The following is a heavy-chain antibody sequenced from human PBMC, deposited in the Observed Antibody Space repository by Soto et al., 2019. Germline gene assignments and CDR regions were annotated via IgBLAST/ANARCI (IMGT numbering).Heavy chain of an antibody. D-gene: IGHD6-13*01. J-gene: IGHJ6*02. V-gene: IGHV2-5*01. CDR3: AHRLPGPSGYDV. CDR2: IYWNDER. CDR1: GFSLTSGVVG. Sequence: QITLKESGPTLVKPTQTLTLTCTFSGFSLTSGVVGVGWIRQPPGEALEWLALIYWNDERYYNPSLRNRLTITRDTSKNQVVLTMTNMDPVATATYYCAHRLPGPSGYDVWGQGTTVTVSS.